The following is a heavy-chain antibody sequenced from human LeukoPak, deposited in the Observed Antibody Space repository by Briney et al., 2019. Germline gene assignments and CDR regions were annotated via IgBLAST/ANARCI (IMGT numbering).Heavy chain of an antibody. CDR3: ARGSYDRSV. D-gene: IGHD3-22*01. V-gene: IGHV3-30*01. CDR2: ISYDGSNK. Sequence: GGSLRLSCAAYGFTFSSYATHWVRQAPGKGLELVAVISYDGSNKYYADSVKGRFTISRDNSTNTLYLQMNSLRAEDTAVYYCARGSYDRSVWGQGTLVTVSS. CDR1: GFTFSSYA. J-gene: IGHJ4*02.